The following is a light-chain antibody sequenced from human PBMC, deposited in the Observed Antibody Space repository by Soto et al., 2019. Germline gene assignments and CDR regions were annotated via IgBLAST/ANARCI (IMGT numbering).Light chain of an antibody. V-gene: IGKV1-39*01. CDR3: QQSYSTPRT. J-gene: IGKJ1*01. CDR2: AAS. CDR1: QSISSY. Sequence: DIQMTQSPSSLSSSVGDRFTITCGASQSISSYLNWYQQKPGKAPKLLIYAASSLQSGVPSRFSGSESETDFTLTISSLQPEDFATYYCQQSYSTPRTFGQGTKVDI.